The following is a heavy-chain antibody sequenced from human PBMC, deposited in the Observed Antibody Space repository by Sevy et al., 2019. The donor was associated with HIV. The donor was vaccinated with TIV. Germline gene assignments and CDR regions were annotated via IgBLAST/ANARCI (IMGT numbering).Heavy chain of an antibody. CDR1: GGSISGYY. J-gene: IGHJ5*02. Sequence: SENLSLTCTVSGGSISGYYWSCIRQSPGKGLEWIGYIYNVGDTRYNPSLKSRVTISMATSKNQFSLHLNSVTAADTAVYYCARRASALAGNWFDPWGQGTLVTVSS. CDR2: IYNVGDT. CDR3: ARRASALAGNWFDP. V-gene: IGHV4-59*01.